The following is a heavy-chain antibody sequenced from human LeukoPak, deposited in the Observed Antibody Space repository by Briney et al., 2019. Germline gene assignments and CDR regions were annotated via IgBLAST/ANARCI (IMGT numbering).Heavy chain of an antibody. Sequence: PSETLSLTCAVYGGSFSDYYWSWIRQPPGKGLEWIGEINHSGSTNYNPSLESRVTISVDTSDNHFSLDLSSVTAADTAVYYCARTRLDYYGSGTYPNWYFDLWGRGTLVTVSS. D-gene: IGHD3-10*01. V-gene: IGHV4-34*01. CDR2: INHSGST. CDR1: GGSFSDYY. CDR3: ARTRLDYYGSGTYPNWYFDL. J-gene: IGHJ2*01.